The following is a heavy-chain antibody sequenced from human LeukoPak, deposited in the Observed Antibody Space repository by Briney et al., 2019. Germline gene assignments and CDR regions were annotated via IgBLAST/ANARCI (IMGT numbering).Heavy chain of an antibody. J-gene: IGHJ4*02. D-gene: IGHD2-21*02. Sequence: GGSLRLSCAASGFTFSSYVMSWVRQAPGRGLEWVSYINHNAETIYYADSVKGRFTISRDNAKNVLYLQMNRLRDGDTAVYYCARDSDWAFDNWGQGTLVTVSS. CDR1: GFTFSSYV. CDR2: INHNAETI. CDR3: ARDSDWAFDN. V-gene: IGHV3-48*02.